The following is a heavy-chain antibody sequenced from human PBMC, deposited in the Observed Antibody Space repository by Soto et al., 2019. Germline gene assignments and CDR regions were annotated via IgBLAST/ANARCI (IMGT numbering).Heavy chain of an antibody. V-gene: IGHV4-59*01. CDR3: ARAQLLWFGELWGGMDV. CDR2: IYYSGST. Sequence: SETLSLTCTVSGGSISSYYWSWIRQPPGKGLEWIGYIYYSGSTNYNPSLKSRVTISVDTSKNQFSLKLSSVTAADTAVYYCARAQLLWFGELWGGMDVWGQGTTVTVSS. CDR1: GGSISSYY. D-gene: IGHD3-10*01. J-gene: IGHJ6*02.